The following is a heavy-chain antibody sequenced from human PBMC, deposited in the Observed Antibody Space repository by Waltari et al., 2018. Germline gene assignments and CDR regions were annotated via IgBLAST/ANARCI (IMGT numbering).Heavy chain of an antibody. CDR3: ARQTGSGKYYYFDH. CDR2: IFYSGAT. V-gene: IGHV4-30-4*01. CDR1: GHSIRSDDYF. J-gene: IGHJ4*02. Sequence: QVQLQESGPGLVKPSQPLSLICTVSGHSIRSDDYFWSWIRQPPGKGLEWIGYIFYSGATYYNPSLKSRLSMSIDTSKNQFSLRLTSVTAADTAVYYCARQTGSGKYYYFDHWGQGTLITVSS. D-gene: IGHD3-10*01.